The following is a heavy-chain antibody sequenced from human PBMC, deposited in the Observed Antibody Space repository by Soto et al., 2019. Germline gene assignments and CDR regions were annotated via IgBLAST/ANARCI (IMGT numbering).Heavy chain of an antibody. CDR2: IYYNGNT. CDR1: GGAINDHY. J-gene: IGHJ4*02. CDR3: ARVRTGYFDY. Sequence: SETLSLTCALSGGAINDHYWSFIRQPPGKGLEWIGYIYYNGNTNYNPSLESRVTISVDRSRNQFSLRLTSLTAADTAVYYCARVRTGYFDYWGRGALVTVSS. D-gene: IGHD3-9*01. V-gene: IGHV4-59*11.